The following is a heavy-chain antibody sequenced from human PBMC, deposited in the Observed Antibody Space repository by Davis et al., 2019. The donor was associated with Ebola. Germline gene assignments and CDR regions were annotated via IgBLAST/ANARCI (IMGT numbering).Heavy chain of an antibody. Sequence: MPSDILSLTFTVPGGSIRSFYWRWIRQHPGRGLEWIGSIYYSGNTYSNPSLRSRVTLSLDTSRMQFSLNLKSVTAADTAVYYCARFVGDFWSGFRYINWFDPWGQGIQVTVSS. V-gene: IGHV4-59*08. J-gene: IGHJ5*02. CDR2: IYYSGNT. CDR1: GGSIRSFY. CDR3: ARFVGDFWSGFRYINWFDP. D-gene: IGHD3-3*01.